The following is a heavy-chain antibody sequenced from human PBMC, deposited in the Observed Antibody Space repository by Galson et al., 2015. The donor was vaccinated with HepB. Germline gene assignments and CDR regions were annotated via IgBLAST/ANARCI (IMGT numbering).Heavy chain of an antibody. CDR1: GYTFTSYY. CDR3: ATRGYGSGSYLLGIDY. J-gene: IGHJ4*02. V-gene: IGHV1-46*01. Sequence: SVKVSCKASGYTFTSYYMHWVRQAPGQGLEWMGIINPSGGSTSYAQKFQGRVTMTRDTSTSTVYMELSSLRSEDTAVYYCATRGYGSGSYLLGIDYWGQGTLVTVSS. D-gene: IGHD3-10*01. CDR2: INPSGGST.